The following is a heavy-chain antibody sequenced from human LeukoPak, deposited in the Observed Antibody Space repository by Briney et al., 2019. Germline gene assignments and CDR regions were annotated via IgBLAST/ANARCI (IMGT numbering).Heavy chain of an antibody. V-gene: IGHV3-23*01. D-gene: IGHD2-15*01. CDR3: AKGVGGYYFDY. J-gene: IGHJ4*02. Sequence: GGSLRRYCAASGFTFSTYAMSWVRQAPGKGLEWISIISSGGDTYYADSVKGRFTISRDNSKNTLDLQMSSLRAEDTAVYYCAKGVGGYYFDYWGQGTLVTVSS. CDR1: GFTFSTYA. CDR2: ISSGGDT.